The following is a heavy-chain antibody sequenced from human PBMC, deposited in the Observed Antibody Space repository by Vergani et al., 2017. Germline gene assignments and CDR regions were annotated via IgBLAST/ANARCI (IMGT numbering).Heavy chain of an antibody. Sequence: QVQLQESGPGLVKPSQTLSLTCTVSGGSITSGDYYWSWIRQPPGKGLEWIGYIYYSGSTYYNPSLKSQITMSIDTSKNQFSLKLSSLTAADTAVYYCARAPALWSGEYRLDYWGQGTLVTVSS. J-gene: IGHJ4*02. CDR2: IYYSGST. D-gene: IGHD3-10*01. V-gene: IGHV4-30-4*01. CDR3: ARAPALWSGEYRLDY. CDR1: GGSITSGDYY.